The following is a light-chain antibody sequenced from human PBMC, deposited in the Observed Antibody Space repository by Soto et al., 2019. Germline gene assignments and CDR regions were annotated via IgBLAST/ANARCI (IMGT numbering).Light chain of an antibody. J-gene: IGKJ4*01. CDR2: ASS. CDR1: QSVWRS. Sequence: EIVLTQSPATLSLSPGSRVTLSCRASQSVWRSLAWYQQKAGQAPRLLIYASSNRATGIPARFSGSGSGTAFTLTLTSLEPEDSAVYYCQQSSHWPPVFGGGTRVEVK. CDR3: QQSSHWPPV. V-gene: IGKV3-11*01.